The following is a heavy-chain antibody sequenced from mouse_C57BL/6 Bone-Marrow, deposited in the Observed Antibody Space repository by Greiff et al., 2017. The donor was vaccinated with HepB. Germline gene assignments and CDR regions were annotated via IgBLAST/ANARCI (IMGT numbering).Heavy chain of an antibody. CDR3: ARSDYYGSSYLYYFDD. Sequence: VQLQQSGPELVKPGASVKISCKASGYTFTDYYMNWVKQSHGKSLEWIGDINPNNGGTSYNQKFKGKATLTVDKSSSTAYMELRSLTSEDSAVYYCARSDYYGSSYLYYFDDWGQGTTLTVSS. V-gene: IGHV1-26*01. CDR2: INPNNGGT. J-gene: IGHJ2*01. CDR1: GYTFTDYY. D-gene: IGHD1-1*01.